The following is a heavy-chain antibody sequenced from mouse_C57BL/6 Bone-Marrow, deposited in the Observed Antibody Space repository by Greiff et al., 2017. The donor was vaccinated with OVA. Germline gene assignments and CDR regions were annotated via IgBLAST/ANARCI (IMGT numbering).Heavy chain of an antibody. CDR1: GYTFTSYW. J-gene: IGHJ3*01. Sequence: VQLKQSGAELAKPGASVKLSCKASGYTFTSYWMHWVKQRPGQGLEWIGYINPSSGYTKYNQKFKDKATLTADKSSSTAYMQLSSLTYEDSAVYYCGGDYPAWFAYWGQGTLVTVSA. D-gene: IGHD5-5*01. CDR3: GGDYPAWFAY. CDR2: INPSSGYT. V-gene: IGHV1-7*01.